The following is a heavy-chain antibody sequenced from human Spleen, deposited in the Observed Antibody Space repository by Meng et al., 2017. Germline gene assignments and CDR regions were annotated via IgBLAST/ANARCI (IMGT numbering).Heavy chain of an antibody. D-gene: IGHD3-10*01. J-gene: IGHJ2*01. CDR3: ARDRTYYYGSGDWYFDL. CDR2: INHRGRT. CDR1: GGYFTGYY. Sequence: QGQPVPWGGALVKSSESISLPCAVYGGYFTGYYWSWVRQASGKGLEWIGEINHRGRTNYNPSLKSRATISVDTSQNNLSLKLSSVTAADSAVYYCARDRTYYYGSGDWYFDLWGRGTLVTVSS. V-gene: IGHV4-34*01.